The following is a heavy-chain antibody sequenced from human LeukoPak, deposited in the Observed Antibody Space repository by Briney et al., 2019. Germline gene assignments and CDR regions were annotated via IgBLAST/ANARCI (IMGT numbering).Heavy chain of an antibody. D-gene: IGHD6-19*01. CDR2: IWYDGSNK. J-gene: IGHJ6*02. V-gene: IGHV3-33*01. CDR1: GFXFSSYG. Sequence: GGSLRLSCAASGFXFSSYGIHWVRQAPGKGLEWVAVIWYDGSNKYYADSVKGRFTISRDNAENSLKLQMNRLKAEDTAIYFCARGQWVAYYYHGMDVWGQGTTVTVSS. CDR3: ARGQWVAYYYHGMDV.